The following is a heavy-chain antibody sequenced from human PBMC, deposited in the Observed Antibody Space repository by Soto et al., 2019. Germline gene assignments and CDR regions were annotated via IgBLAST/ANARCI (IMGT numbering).Heavy chain of an antibody. V-gene: IGHV3-23*01. CDR2: ISGSGGST. CDR3: AREALGYYDFWSGPPLGMDV. J-gene: IGHJ6*03. Sequence: GGSLRLSCAASGFTFSSYAMSWVRQAPGKGLEWVSAISGSGGSTYYADSVKGRFTISRDNSKNTLYLQMNSLRSEDTAVCYCAREALGYYDFWSGPPLGMDVWGKGTTVTVSS. D-gene: IGHD3-3*01. CDR1: GFTFSSYA.